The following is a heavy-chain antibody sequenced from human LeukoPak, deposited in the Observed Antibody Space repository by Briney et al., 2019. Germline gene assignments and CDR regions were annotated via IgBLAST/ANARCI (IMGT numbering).Heavy chain of an antibody. D-gene: IGHD3-10*01. CDR2: ISSSSSYI. CDR1: GFTFSSYS. J-gene: IGHJ4*02. V-gene: IGHV3-21*01. CDR3: ARGGSGSYYKYY. Sequence: GGSLRLSCAASGFTFSSYSMNWVRQAPGKGLEWVSSISSSSSYIYYADSVKGRFTISRDNAKNSLYLQMNSLRAEDTAVYYCARGGSGSYYKYYWGQGTLVTVSS.